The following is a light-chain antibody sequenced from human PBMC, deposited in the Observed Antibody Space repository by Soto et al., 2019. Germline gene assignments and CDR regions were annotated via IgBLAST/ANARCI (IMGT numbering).Light chain of an antibody. CDR3: CSYGGRSTYV. J-gene: IGLJ1*01. Sequence: QSAVTQPASVSGSPGQSITISCTGTSSDVGSYNLVSWYQQHPGKAPKLMIYEVSKRPSGVSNRFSGSKSANTASLTISGLQADDEADYYCCSYGGRSTYVFGTGTKLTVL. CDR1: SSDVGSYNL. V-gene: IGLV2-23*02. CDR2: EVS.